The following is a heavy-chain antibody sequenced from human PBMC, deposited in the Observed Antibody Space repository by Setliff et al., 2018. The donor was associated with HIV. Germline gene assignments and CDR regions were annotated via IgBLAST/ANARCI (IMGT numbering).Heavy chain of an antibody. J-gene: IGHJ4*02. D-gene: IGHD2-15*01. Sequence: GASVKVSCKASGYSLPSYGFSWVRQAPGQGLEWVGWISTHNGDTSYAQKVQGRVTMTTDTLTMTTYMELTSLRSDDTAVYYCARDWWELPALDCWGQGTRVTVSS. CDR1: GYSLPSYG. V-gene: IGHV1-18*01. CDR2: ISTHNGDT. CDR3: ARDWWELPALDC.